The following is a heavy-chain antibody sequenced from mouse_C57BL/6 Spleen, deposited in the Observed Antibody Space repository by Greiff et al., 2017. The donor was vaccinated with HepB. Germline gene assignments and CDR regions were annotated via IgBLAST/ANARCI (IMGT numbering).Heavy chain of an antibody. CDR1: GYSFTGYY. CDR3: ARGGQGWFAY. CDR2: INPSTGGT. V-gene: IGHV1-42*01. J-gene: IGHJ3*01. Sequence: VQLKESGPELVKPGASVKISCKASGYSFTGYYMNWVKQSPEKSLEWIGEINPSTGGTTYNQKFKAKATLTVDKSSSTAYMQLKSLTSEDSAVYYCARGGQGWFAYWGQGTLVTVSA.